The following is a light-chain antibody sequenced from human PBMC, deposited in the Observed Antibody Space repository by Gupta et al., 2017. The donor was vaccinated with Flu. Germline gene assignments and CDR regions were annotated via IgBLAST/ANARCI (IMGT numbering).Light chain of an antibody. CDR1: QRISSSF. CDR3: QQYGRSPRT. V-gene: IGKV3-20*01. Sequence: EIVLTQSPGTLSLSPGERTTLSCRASQRISSSFLAWYQQKPGQAPRLLIYATSSRAHGIPDFTLTIGRLEPEDFAVYYCQQYGRSPRTFGQGTKLEI. J-gene: IGKJ2*01. CDR2: ATS.